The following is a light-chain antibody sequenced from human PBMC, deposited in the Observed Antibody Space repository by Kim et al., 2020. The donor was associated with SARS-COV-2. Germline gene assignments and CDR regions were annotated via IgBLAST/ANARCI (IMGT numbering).Light chain of an antibody. J-gene: IGLJ3*02. CDR2: VNS. V-gene: IGLV1-40*01. CDR1: SSNIGAGYD. Sequence: QSVLTQPPSVSGAPGQRVTISCTGTSSNIGAGYDVHWYQQLPGAAPKLLIYVNSNRPSGVPDRFSGSKSGTSASLAVTGLQAEDEADYYCQSYDRSLDGSVFGGGTQLTVL. CDR3: QSYDRSLDGSV.